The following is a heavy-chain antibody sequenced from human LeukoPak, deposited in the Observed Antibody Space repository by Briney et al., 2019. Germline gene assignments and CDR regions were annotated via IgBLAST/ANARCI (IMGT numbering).Heavy chain of an antibody. CDR2: ISNSGGST. Sequence: GGSLRLSCAASGFTFSSYVMSWVRQAPGKGLEWVSSISNSGGSTYYADSVKGRFTISGDNSKNTLYLQMNSLRAEDTAVYYCAKAAEDIVLMVYAMSLYFDYWGQGTLVTVYS. CDR3: AKAAEDIVLMVYAMSLYFDY. J-gene: IGHJ4*02. CDR1: GFTFSSYV. D-gene: IGHD2-8*01. V-gene: IGHV3-23*01.